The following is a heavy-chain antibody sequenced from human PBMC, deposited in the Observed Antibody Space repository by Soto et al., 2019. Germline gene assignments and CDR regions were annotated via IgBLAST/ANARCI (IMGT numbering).Heavy chain of an antibody. CDR1: GFTFSGSA. J-gene: IGHJ3*02. CDR2: IRSKANSYAT. Sequence: GGSLRLSCAASGFTFSGSAMHWVRQASGKGLEWVGRIRSKANSYATAYAASVKVRFTISRDDSKNTAYLQMNSLKTEDTAVYYCSRRLVKLERLQGSDAFDIWGQGTMVTVSS. CDR3: SRRLVKLERLQGSDAFDI. V-gene: IGHV3-73*01. D-gene: IGHD1-1*01.